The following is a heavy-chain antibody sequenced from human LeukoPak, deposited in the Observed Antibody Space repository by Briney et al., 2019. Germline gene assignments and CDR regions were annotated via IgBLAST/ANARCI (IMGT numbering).Heavy chain of an antibody. D-gene: IGHD6-19*01. Sequence: GGSLRLSCAASGFTFDDYTMHWVRQAPGKGLEWVSLISWDGGSTYYADSVKGRFTISRDNSKNSLYLQMNSLRTEDTALYYCAKGHSSGWYKDYYYMDVWGKGTTVTVSS. CDR2: ISWDGGST. CDR3: AKGHSSGWYKDYYYMDV. CDR1: GFTFDDYT. J-gene: IGHJ6*03. V-gene: IGHV3-43*01.